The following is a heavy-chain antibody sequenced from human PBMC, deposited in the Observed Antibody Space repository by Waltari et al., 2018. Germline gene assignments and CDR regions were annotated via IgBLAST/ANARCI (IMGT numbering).Heavy chain of an antibody. J-gene: IGHJ5*02. Sequence: QLQLQESGPGLVKPSETLSLTCSVSGGSISSSSYHWGWVLQSPGQGLDWIGTIDYSGSTYYNPSLKSRVTRSVDTSKHQFSLELRPATAADTAVYSCARRANKPGGWFDPWGQGTLVAVSS. D-gene: IGHD2-8*01. CDR1: GGSISSSSYH. CDR2: IDYSGST. CDR3: ARRANKPGGWFDP. V-gene: IGHV4-39*07.